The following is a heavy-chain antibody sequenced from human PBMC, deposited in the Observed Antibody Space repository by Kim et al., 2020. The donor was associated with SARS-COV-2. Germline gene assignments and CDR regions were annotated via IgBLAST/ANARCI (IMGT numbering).Heavy chain of an antibody. CDR1: GFTFSSYE. J-gene: IGHJ4*02. CDR3: AREGIVGTFDY. Sequence: GGSLRLSCAASGFTFSSYEMNWVRQAPGKGLEWVSYISSSGSTIYYADSVKGRFTISRDNAENSLYLQMNSLRAEDTAVYYCAREGIVGTFDYWGQGTLVTVSS. V-gene: IGHV3-48*03. CDR2: ISSSGSTI. D-gene: IGHD1-26*01.